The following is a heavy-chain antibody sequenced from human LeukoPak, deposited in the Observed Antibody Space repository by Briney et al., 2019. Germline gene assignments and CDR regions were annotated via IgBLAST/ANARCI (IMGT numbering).Heavy chain of an antibody. V-gene: IGHV1-2*02. J-gene: IGHJ5*02. CDR3: ARVGEDSSSWYYNWFDP. CDR1: GYTFTGYY. D-gene: IGHD6-13*01. Sequence: ASVKVSCKASGYTFTGYYMHWVRQAPGQGLEWMGWINPNSGGTNYAQKFQGRVTMTRDTSISTAYMELSRLRSDDTAVYYCARVGEDSSSWYYNWFDPWGPGTLVTVSS. CDR2: INPNSGGT.